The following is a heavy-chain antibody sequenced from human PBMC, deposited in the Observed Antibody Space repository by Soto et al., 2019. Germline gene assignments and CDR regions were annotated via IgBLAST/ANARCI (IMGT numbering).Heavy chain of an antibody. CDR3: ARGGGSSWYSLYYYYYMDV. V-gene: IGHV1-8*01. CDR2: MNPNSVNT. CDR1: GYTFTSYD. J-gene: IGHJ6*03. D-gene: IGHD6-13*01. Sequence: GASVKVSCKASGYTFTSYDINWVRQATGQGLEWMGWMNPNSVNTGYAQKFQGRVTMTRNTSISTAYMELSSLRSEDTAVYYCARGGGSSWYSLYYYYYMDVWGKGTTVTVSS.